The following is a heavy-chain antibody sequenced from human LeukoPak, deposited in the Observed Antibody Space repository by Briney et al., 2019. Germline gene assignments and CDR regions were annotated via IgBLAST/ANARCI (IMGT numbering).Heavy chain of an antibody. Sequence: PSETLSLTCTVSGGSISSSSYYWGWIRQPPGKGLEWIGSIYYSGSTYYNPSLKSRVTISVDTSKNQFSLKLSSVTAADTAVYYCARNRDIYSGWRAQYFDYWGQGTLVTVSS. CDR2: IYYSGST. J-gene: IGHJ4*02. V-gene: IGHV4-39*07. CDR3: ARNRDIYSGWRAQYFDY. CDR1: GGSISSSSYY. D-gene: IGHD6-19*01.